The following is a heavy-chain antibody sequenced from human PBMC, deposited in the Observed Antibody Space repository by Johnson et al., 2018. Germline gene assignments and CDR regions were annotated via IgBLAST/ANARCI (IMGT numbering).Heavy chain of an antibody. V-gene: IGHV3-33*01. J-gene: IGHJ6*02. CDR2: IWYYGSKI. Sequence: QVQLVQSGGGVVQPGTSLRPSRIASGFTFSDHGFFWVRQAPGQGPEGVAVIWYYGSKIYYADPLKGRLSVSSEDSKTTLYLQISSLRAEATDVYYCARDAARARVDVWGQGATVTVSS. CDR1: GFTFSDHG. D-gene: IGHD6-6*01. CDR3: ARDAARARVDV.